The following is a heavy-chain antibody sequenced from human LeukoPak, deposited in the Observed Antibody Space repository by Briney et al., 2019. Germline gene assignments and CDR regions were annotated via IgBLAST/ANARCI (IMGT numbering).Heavy chain of an antibody. Sequence: ASVRISSKASGYTFTRYYMHWGRQTPGQGLEWMGWINPNGGGRNYASKFQGRVTMTRYMCIGTAYMEMSRLRSDDMDVYYCAIELLRTSGTFDSWGQGTLVTVSS. CDR3: AIELLRTSGTFDS. CDR1: GYTFTRYY. J-gene: IGHJ5*01. V-gene: IGHV1-2*02. D-gene: IGHD1-26*01. CDR2: INPNGGGR.